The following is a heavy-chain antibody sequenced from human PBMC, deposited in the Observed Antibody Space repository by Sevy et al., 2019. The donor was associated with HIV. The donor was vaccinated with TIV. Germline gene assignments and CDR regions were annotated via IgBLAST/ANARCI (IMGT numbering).Heavy chain of an antibody. CDR1: DGSFNDYY. V-gene: IGHV4-34*01. J-gene: IGHJ2*01. D-gene: IGHD1-1*01. CDR3: ARKYIEDATTPNSPSYFDL. CDR2: INHGGNT. Sequence: SETLSLTCAVYDGSFNDYYWTWIRQPPGKRLEWIGEINHGGNTNYNPSLESRVAISVDTSKRQVSLNLNSVTVADTAVYYCARKYIEDATTPNSPSYFDLWGRGTLVTVSS.